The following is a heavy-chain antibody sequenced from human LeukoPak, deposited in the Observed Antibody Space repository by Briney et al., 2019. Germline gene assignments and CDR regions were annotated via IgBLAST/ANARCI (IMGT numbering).Heavy chain of an antibody. V-gene: IGHV1-69*13. D-gene: IGHD1-7*01. Sequence: ASVKVSCKASGGTFSSYAISWARQAPGQGLEWMGGIIPIFGTANYAQKFQGRVTITADESTSTAYMELSSLRSEDTAVYYCATKELRPNTIDYWGQGTLVTVSS. CDR3: ATKELRPNTIDY. CDR1: GGTFSSYA. CDR2: IIPIFGTA. J-gene: IGHJ4*02.